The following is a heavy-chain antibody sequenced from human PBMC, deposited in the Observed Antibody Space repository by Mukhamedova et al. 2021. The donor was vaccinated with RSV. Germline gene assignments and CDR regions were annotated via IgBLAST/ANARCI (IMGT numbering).Heavy chain of an antibody. V-gene: IGHV4-31*02. CDR2: IYYSGST. J-gene: IGHJ6*03. Sequence: QHPGKGLEWIGYIYYSGSTYYNPSLKSRVTISVDTSKNQFSLKLSSVTVADTAVYYCARGFYDSSGYYYYYYYMDVWGKGTTVTV. D-gene: IGHD3-22*01. CDR3: ARGFYDSSGYYYYYYYMDV.